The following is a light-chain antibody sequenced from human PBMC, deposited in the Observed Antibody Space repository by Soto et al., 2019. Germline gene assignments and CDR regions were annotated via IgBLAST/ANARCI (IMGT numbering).Light chain of an antibody. J-gene: IGKJ2*01. CDR2: AAS. CDR3: QQSYSTLPYT. CDR1: QSISSY. V-gene: IGKV1-39*01. Sequence: DIPMTQSPSSLSASVGDRVTITCRASQSISSYLNWYQQKPGKAPKLLIYAASSLQSGVPSRFSGSGFGTDFTLTISSLQPEDFATYYCQQSYSTLPYTFGQGTKLEIK.